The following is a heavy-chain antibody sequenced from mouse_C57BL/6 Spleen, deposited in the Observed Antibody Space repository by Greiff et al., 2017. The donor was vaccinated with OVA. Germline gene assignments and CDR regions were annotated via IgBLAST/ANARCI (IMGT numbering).Heavy chain of an antibody. CDR1: GYTFTSYW. J-gene: IGHJ2*01. D-gene: IGHD2-4*01. CDR3: ARSRLQSLDY. V-gene: IGHV1-69*01. CDR2: IDPSDSYT. Sequence: VQLQQPGAELVMPGASVKLSCKASGYTFTSYWMHWVKQRPGQGLEWIGEIDPSDSYTNYNQKFKGKSTLTVDKSSSTAYMQLSSLTSEDSAVYYCARSRLQSLDYWGQGTTLTVSS.